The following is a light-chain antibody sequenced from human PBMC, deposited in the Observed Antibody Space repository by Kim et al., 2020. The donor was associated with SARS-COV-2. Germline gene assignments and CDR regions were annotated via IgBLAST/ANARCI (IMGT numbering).Light chain of an antibody. CDR3: QHYNDWLIT. J-gene: IGKJ5*01. CDR1: QSISNN. Sequence: EIIMTQSPGTLSVSPGEGATLSCRASQSISNNLAWYQQRPGQAPRLLIYGVSTRATGIPARFRGSGSGSEFTLTISSLQSQDSAVYYCQHYNDWLITFGQGTRLEIK. CDR2: GVS. V-gene: IGKV3-15*01.